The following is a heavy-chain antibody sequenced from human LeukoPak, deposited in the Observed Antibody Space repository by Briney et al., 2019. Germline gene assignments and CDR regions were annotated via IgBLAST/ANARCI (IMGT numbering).Heavy chain of an antibody. CDR3: ARGPSTGTTSFFLDY. CDR2: IDYSGRT. Sequence: PSETLSLTCTVSGYSITSGSYWGWIRQPPGKGLEWIGSIDYSGRTYYNPSLKSRVTISVDTSKNQFSLKLSSVTAADTAVYYCARGPSTGTTSFFLDYWGQGTLVTVSS. J-gene: IGHJ4*02. V-gene: IGHV4-38-2*02. D-gene: IGHD1-7*01. CDR1: GYSITSGSY.